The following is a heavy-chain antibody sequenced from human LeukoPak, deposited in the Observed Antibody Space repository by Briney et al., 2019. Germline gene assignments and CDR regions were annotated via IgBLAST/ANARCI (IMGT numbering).Heavy chain of an antibody. J-gene: IGHJ4*02. D-gene: IGHD3-9*01. CDR3: ATVRWGYDILTGYYVRKYFDY. Sequence: ASVKVSCKVSGYTLTELSMHWVRQAPGKGLEWMGGFDPEDGETTYAQKFQGRVTMTEDTSTDTAYMELSSLRSEDTAVYYCATVRWGYDILTGYYVRKYFDYWGQGTLVTVSS. CDR2: FDPEDGET. CDR1: GYTLTELS. V-gene: IGHV1-24*01.